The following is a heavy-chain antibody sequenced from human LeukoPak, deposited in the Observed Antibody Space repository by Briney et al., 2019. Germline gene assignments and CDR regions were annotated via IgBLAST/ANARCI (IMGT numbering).Heavy chain of an antibody. CDR3: ARSFDI. CDR2: ISSSGTTI. Sequence: GGSLRLSCAASGFTFSSYDMNWVRQAPGKGLEWVSFISSSGTTIDYADFVKGRFTISRDNTKNSLYLQMNSLRDEDTAIYHCARSFDIWGQGTMVTVSP. CDR1: GFTFSSYD. J-gene: IGHJ3*02. V-gene: IGHV3-48*03.